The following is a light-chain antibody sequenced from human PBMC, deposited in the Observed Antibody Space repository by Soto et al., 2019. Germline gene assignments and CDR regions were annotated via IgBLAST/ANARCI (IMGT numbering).Light chain of an antibody. V-gene: IGKV3-20*01. J-gene: IGKJ3*01. CDR3: QQYGSSPRT. CDR1: QSVSSSY. Sequence: EIVLTQSPGTLSLSPGERATLSCRASQSVSSSYLAWYQQKPGQAPRLLIYGASSRATGIPDRFSGSGSGTDSTLTISRLEPEDFAVYYCQQYGSSPRTFGPRTKVDIK. CDR2: GAS.